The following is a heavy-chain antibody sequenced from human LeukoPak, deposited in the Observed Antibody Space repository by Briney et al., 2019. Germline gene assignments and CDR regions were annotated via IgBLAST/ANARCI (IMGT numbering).Heavy chain of an antibody. J-gene: IGHJ4*02. CDR1: GDSMSDYF. Sequence: SETLSLTYTVSGDSMSDYFWTWIRQPPGKGLEWIGYAADSGSTNYNPSLKSRVTISLDTSKNQFSLKVSSVTAADTAVYYCARVKRKYQLLKPLHETPSHYFDYWGQGTLVTVSS. CDR3: ARVKRKYQLLKPLHETPSHYFDY. V-gene: IGHV4-59*12. CDR2: AADSGST. D-gene: IGHD2-2*01.